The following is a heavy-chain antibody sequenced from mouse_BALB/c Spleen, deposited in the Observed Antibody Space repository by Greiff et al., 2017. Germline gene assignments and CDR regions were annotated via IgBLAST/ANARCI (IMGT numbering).Heavy chain of an antibody. CDR1: GFTFSSYG. Sequence: EVQLVESGGDLVKPGGSLKLSCAASGFTFSSYGMSWVRQTPDKRLEWVATISSGGSYTYYPDSVKGRFTISRDNAKNTLYLQMSSLKSEDTAMYYCARDYYYGPYFDYWGQGTTLTVSS. J-gene: IGHJ2*01. D-gene: IGHD1-1*01. CDR3: ARDYYYGPYFDY. V-gene: IGHV5-6*01. CDR2: ISSGGSYT.